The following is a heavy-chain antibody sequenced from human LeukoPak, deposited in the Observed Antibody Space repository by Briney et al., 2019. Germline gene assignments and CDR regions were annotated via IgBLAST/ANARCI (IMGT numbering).Heavy chain of an antibody. CDR2: ISFDGEKI. V-gene: IGHV3-30*18. CDR1: GFAFLTYG. J-gene: IGHJ3*02. D-gene: IGHD5-24*01. CDR3: AKGVRDEYDGICDAFDI. Sequence: VGSLRLSCAASGFAFLTYGMHWVRQAPGKGLECVAVISFDGEKIYYADSVKGRFTISRDNSKNTLYLQMDSLRAEDTAVYYCAKGVRDEYDGICDAFDIWGQGTMVTVSS.